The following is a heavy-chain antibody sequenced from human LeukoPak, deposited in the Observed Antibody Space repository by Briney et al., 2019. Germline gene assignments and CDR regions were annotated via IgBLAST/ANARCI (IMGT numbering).Heavy chain of an antibody. J-gene: IGHJ4*02. D-gene: IGHD6-13*01. CDR2: IYTSGST. CDR3: ARQAYSSTWYIDY. V-gene: IGHV4-61*02. Sequence: SETLSLTCTVSGGSISSGSYYWSWIRQPAGKGLEWIGRIYTSGSTNYNPSLKSRVTISVDTSKNQFSLKLSSVTAADTAVYYCARQAYSSTWYIDYWGQGTLVTVSS. CDR1: GGSISSGSYY.